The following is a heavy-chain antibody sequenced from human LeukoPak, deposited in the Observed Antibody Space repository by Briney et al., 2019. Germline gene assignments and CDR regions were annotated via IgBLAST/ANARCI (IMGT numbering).Heavy chain of an antibody. CDR2: IWYDGSKK. CDR1: RFNFSSNG. V-gene: IGHV3-33*01. Sequence: PGGSLRLSCETSRFNFSSNGMHWVRQAPGKGLEWVAVIWYDGSKKYYANSVKGRFTISRDNSKNTLYLQMNSLRGEDTAVYYCARDRVRDGGDNWFDPWGQGTLVTVSS. CDR3: ARDRVRDGGDNWFDP. D-gene: IGHD3-10*01. J-gene: IGHJ5*02.